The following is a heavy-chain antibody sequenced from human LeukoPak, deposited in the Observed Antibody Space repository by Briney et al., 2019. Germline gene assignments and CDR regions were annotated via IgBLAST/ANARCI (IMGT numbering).Heavy chain of an antibody. CDR3: AKFLAVAGIRVEDY. CDR1: GFTFSSYG. CDR2: ISYDGSNK. J-gene: IGHJ4*02. D-gene: IGHD6-19*01. V-gene: IGHV3-30*18. Sequence: PGGSLRLSCAASGFTFSSYGMHWVRQAPGKGLEWVAVISYDGSNKYYADSVKGRFTISRDNSKNTLYLQMNSLRAEDTAVYYCAKFLAVAGIRVEDYWGQGTLVTVSS.